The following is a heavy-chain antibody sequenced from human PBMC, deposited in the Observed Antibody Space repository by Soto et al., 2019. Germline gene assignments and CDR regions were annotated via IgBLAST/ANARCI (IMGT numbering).Heavy chain of an antibody. J-gene: IGHJ6*03. V-gene: IGHV3-23*01. CDR3: AKRSNVTPPSHKSYSMDV. CDR1: GFTFSSYA. CDR2: ISGSGGST. Sequence: GGSLRLSCAASGFTFSSYAMSWVRQAPGKGLEWVSAISGSGGSTYYADSVKGRFTISRDNSKNTLYLQMNSLRAEDTAVYYCAKRSNVTPPSHKSYSMDVWGKGTTVTVSS. D-gene: IGHD4-4*01.